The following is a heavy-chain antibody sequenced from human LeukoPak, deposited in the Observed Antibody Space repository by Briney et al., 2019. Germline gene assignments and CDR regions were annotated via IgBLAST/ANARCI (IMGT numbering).Heavy chain of an antibody. J-gene: IGHJ4*02. Sequence: PSETLSLTCSVSGGSISSYYWSWIRQPPGKGLEWIGYIYYSGSTNYNPSLKSRVTISVDTSKNQFSLKLSSVTAADTAVYYCVRRGDGYNWGEDYFDYWGQGTLVTVSS. CDR3: VRRGDGYNWGEDYFDY. D-gene: IGHD5-24*01. V-gene: IGHV4-59*08. CDR2: IYYSGST. CDR1: GGSISSYY.